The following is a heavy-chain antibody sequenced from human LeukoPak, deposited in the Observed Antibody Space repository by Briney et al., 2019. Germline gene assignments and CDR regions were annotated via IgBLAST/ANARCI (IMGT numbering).Heavy chain of an antibody. J-gene: IGHJ5*02. CDR3: ARPRGAAAGTFGFDP. D-gene: IGHD6-13*01. Sequence: GGSLGLSCAASGFTFTSYVMHWVRQAPGKGLQWVALISYDGSNKYYADSVKGRFTISRDNSKNTLYLQMNSLRAEDTAVYYGARPRGAAAGTFGFDPWGQGTLVTVSS. CDR2: ISYDGSNK. CDR1: GFTFTSYV. V-gene: IGHV3-30*03.